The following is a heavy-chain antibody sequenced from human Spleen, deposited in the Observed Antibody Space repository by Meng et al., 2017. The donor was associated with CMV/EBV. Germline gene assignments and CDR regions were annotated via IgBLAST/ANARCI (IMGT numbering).Heavy chain of an antibody. V-gene: IGHV4-34*01. CDR1: GGSFSGYY. CDR2: INHSGST. J-gene: IGHJ4*02. CDR3: AREGMAIKALGY. D-gene: IGHD2-8*01. Sequence: QVQVQQWGAGLLKPSETLSLTCAVYGGSFSGYYWSWIRQPPGKGLEWIGEINHSGSTNYNPSLKSRVTISVDTSKNQFSLKLSSVTAADTAVYYCAREGMAIKALGYWGQGTLVTVSS.